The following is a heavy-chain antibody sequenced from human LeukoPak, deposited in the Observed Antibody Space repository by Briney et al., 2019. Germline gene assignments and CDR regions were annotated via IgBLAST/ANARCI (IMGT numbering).Heavy chain of an antibody. CDR2: INHSGST. D-gene: IGHD3-10*01. V-gene: IGHV4-34*01. J-gene: IGHJ3*02. CDR3: AKSNGYGLVDI. Sequence: SETLSLTCAVYGGSFSGYYWSWIRQPPGKGLEWIGEINHSGSTNYNPSLKSRVTISVDTSKNQFSLKLNSVTAAYTAVYYCAKSNGYGLVDIWGQGTMVTVSS. CDR1: GGSFSGYY.